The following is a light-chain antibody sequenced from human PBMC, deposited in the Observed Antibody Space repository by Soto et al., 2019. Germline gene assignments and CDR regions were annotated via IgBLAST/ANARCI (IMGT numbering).Light chain of an antibody. CDR2: KAS. V-gene: IGKV1-5*03. CDR1: QSVLTW. J-gene: IGKJ2*01. Sequence: DIPVTQSPATLSASVGDTVSITCRASQSVLTWLAWYQQKPGKDPNLLIYKASRLRDGVPSRFSGSGSGTDFTLTITSLQPDDFASYFCQHYFSYPYAFGQGTKLEI. CDR3: QHYFSYPYA.